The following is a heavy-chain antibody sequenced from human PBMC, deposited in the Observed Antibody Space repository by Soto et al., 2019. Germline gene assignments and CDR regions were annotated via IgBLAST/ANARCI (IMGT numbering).Heavy chain of an antibody. CDR3: ARDRQSSIAARPDDAFDI. V-gene: IGHV1-69*13. J-gene: IGHJ3*02. CDR1: GGTFSSYA. Sequence: SVKVSCKASGGTFSSYAISWVRQAPGQRLEWMGGIIPIFGTANYAQKFQGRVTITADESTSTAYMELSSLRSEDTAVYYCARDRQSSIAARPDDAFDIWGQGTMVTVSS. D-gene: IGHD6-6*01. CDR2: IIPIFGTA.